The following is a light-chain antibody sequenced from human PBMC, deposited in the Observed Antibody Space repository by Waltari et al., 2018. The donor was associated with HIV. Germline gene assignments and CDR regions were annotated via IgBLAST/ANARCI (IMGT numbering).Light chain of an antibody. J-gene: IGKJ1*01. CDR3: QQYESYWWT. V-gene: IGKV1-5*03. Sequence: DIQMTQSPSTLSASVGDRVIITCRASRSIGSWLAWYQQKPGKAPNVLIYKASSLENGRQSRFSGSGSETEFTLTISSLQPDDFATYYCQQYESYWWTFGQGTKVEIK. CDR1: RSIGSW. CDR2: KAS.